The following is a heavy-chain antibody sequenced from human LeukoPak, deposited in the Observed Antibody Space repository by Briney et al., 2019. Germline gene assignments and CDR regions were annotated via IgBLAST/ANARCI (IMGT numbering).Heavy chain of an antibody. V-gene: IGHV3-74*01. Sequence: GGSLRLSCAVFGFTFRNYWMYWVRQAPREALVWVSRISGDGSTTTYADTVKGRFTISRDNAKNTLYLQMNSLRADDTAVYYCASSLLGVSPWGQGTLVTVSS. CDR3: ASSLLGVSP. CDR2: ISGDGSTT. CDR1: GFTFRNYW. D-gene: IGHD3-3*01. J-gene: IGHJ4*02.